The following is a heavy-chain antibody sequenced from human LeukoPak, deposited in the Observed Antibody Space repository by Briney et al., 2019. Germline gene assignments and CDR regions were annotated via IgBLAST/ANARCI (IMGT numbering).Heavy chain of an antibody. D-gene: IGHD2-2*01. V-gene: IGHV3-30*02. CDR3: AKRGYCSSTSCYAPKYYFDY. CDR2: IRYDGSNK. Sequence: GGSLRLSCAASGFTFSSYGMHWVRQAPGKGLEWVAFIRYDGSNKYYADSVKGRLTISRDNSKNTLYLQMNSLRAEDTAVYYCAKRGYCSSTSCYAPKYYFDYWGQGTLVTVSS. J-gene: IGHJ4*02. CDR1: GFTFSSYG.